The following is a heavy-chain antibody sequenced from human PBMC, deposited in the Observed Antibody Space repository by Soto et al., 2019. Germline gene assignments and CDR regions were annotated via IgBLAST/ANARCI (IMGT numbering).Heavy chain of an antibody. D-gene: IGHD4-17*01. CDR3: ARTTAVPNTLRSRYFFVN. J-gene: IGHJ4*02. Sequence: SETLSLTCSVSGGSVSNKTYYWSWIRQPPGKRLEWIGYVYYSGTTNYNPSLKSRVTISVDLSKNQFSLRLSSVTTADTALYYCARTTAVPNTLRSRYFFVNWDQETLVNVSS. CDR2: VYYSGTT. V-gene: IGHV4-61*01. CDR1: GGSVSNKTYY.